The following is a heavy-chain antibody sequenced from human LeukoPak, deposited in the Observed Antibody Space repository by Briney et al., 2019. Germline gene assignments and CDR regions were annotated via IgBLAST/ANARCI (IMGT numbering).Heavy chain of an antibody. CDR1: GGSISSGPYY. Sequence: SETLSLTCTVSGGSISSGPYYWGWIRQPPGKGLEWIGNIYYGENTYYNPSLKSRVTISVDTSKNQFSLKLSSVTAADTAVYYCARTSYYYDSSGITFDYWGQGTLVTVSS. CDR2: IYYGENT. V-gene: IGHV4-39*01. CDR3: ARTSYYYDSSGITFDY. J-gene: IGHJ4*02. D-gene: IGHD3-22*01.